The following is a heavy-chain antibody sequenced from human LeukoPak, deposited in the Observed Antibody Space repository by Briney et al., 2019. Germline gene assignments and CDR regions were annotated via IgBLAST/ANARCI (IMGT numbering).Heavy chain of an antibody. V-gene: IGHV4-34*01. CDR3: ARAGYCSSTSCYSAFDI. D-gene: IGHD2-2*02. Sequence: SETLSLTCTVSGGSISSYYWSWIRQPPGKGLEWIGEINHSGSTNYNPSLKSRVTISVDTSKNQFSLKLSSVTAADTAVYYCARAGYCSSTSCYSAFDIWGQGTMVTVSS. CDR1: GGSISSYY. J-gene: IGHJ3*02. CDR2: INHSGST.